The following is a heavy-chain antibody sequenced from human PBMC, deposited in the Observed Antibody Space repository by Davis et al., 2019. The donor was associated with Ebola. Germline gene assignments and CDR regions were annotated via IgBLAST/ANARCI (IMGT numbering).Heavy chain of an antibody. V-gene: IGHV3-33*01. J-gene: IGHJ4*02. Sequence: GESLKISCAASGFTFSSYGMHWVRQAPGKGLEWVAVIWYDGSNKYYADSVKGRFTISRDNAKNSLFLQMDSLRAEDTAVYYCARVAAVAGTYYFDYWGQGTLVTVSS. CDR2: IWYDGSNK. D-gene: IGHD6-19*01. CDR3: ARVAAVAGTYYFDY. CDR1: GFTFSSYG.